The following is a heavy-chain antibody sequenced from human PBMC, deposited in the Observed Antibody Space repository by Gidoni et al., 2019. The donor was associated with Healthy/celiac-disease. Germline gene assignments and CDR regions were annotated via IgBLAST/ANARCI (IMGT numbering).Heavy chain of an antibody. V-gene: IGHV1-2*02. CDR2: INPNSGGT. Sequence: QVQLVQSGAEVKKPGASVKVSCKASGYTFTGYYMHWVRQAPGQGLEWMGWINPNSGGTNYAQKFQGRVTMTRDTSISTAYMELSRLRSDDTAVYYCARGYIVVVPAAKDPPGDYWGQGTLVTVSS. CDR3: ARGYIVVVPAAKDPPGDY. CDR1: GYTFTGYY. D-gene: IGHD2-2*01. J-gene: IGHJ4*02.